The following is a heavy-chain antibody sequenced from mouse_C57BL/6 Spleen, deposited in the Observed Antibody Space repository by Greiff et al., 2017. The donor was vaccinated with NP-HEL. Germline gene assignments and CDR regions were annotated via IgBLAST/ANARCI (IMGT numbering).Heavy chain of an antibody. CDR2: IDPSDSYT. J-gene: IGHJ1*03. CDR1: GYTFTSYW. D-gene: IGHD3-2*02. V-gene: IGHV1-50*01. CDR3: ARRLRLRYFEV. Sequence: QVQLQQPGAELVKPGASVKLSCKASGYTFTSYWMQWVKQRPGQGLEWIGEIDPSDSYTNYNQKFKGKATLTVDTSSSTAYMQLSSLTSEDSAVYYCARRLRLRYFEVWGTGTTVTVSS.